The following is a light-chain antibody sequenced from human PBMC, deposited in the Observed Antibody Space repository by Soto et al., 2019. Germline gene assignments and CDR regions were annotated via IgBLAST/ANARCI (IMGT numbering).Light chain of an antibody. CDR1: SSDVGGYNY. V-gene: IGLV2-14*01. J-gene: IGLJ1*01. CDR3: NSYTSSNTFV. CDR2: EVS. Sequence: QSDLTQPASVSGSPGQSITISCTGTSSDVGGYNYVSWYQQHPGKAPKLMIFEVSNRPSGVSNRFSGSKSGNTASLTISGLQSEDEAEYYCNSYTSSNTFVFGTGTKLTVL.